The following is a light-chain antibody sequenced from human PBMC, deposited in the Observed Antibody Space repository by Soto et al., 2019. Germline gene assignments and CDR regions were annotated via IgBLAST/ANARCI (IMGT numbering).Light chain of an antibody. V-gene: IGKV3-20*01. Sequence: EIVLTQSPGTLSLSPGERATLSCRASQSVSINYIAWYQQKPGKAPRLLIYGASSRATGIPDRFSGSGSGTDFTLTISRLEPEDFAVYFFQQYGSSPRVTFGGGTRVEIK. J-gene: IGKJ4*01. CDR3: QQYGSSPRVT. CDR1: QSVSINY. CDR2: GAS.